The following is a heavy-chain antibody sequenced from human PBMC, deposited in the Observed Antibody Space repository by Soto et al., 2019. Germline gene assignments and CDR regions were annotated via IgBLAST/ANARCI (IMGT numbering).Heavy chain of an antibody. V-gene: IGHV1-58*02. Sequence: ASVKVSCKASGFTFTSSAMQWVRQARGQRLEWIGWIVVGSGNTNYAQKFQESVTITRDMSTSTAYMELSSLRSEDTAVYYCAADPYYYDILTGPEGPHDAFDIWGQGTMVTVSS. CDR3: AADPYYYDILTGPEGPHDAFDI. D-gene: IGHD3-9*01. CDR1: GFTFTSSA. CDR2: IVVGSGNT. J-gene: IGHJ3*02.